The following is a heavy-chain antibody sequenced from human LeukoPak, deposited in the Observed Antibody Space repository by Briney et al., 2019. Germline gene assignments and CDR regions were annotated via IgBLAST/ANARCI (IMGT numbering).Heavy chain of an antibody. V-gene: IGHV1-69*10. CDR1: GGTFSSYT. D-gene: IGHD6-6*01. Sequence: ASVRVSCKASGGTFSSYTISWVRQAPGKGLEWMGGIIRIRGIANYAHKVQGRLTITADKSTSTAYMELSSLRSEDTAVYYCARDGAEYSFDIWRQGTMATVSS. CDR3: ARDGAEYSFDI. J-gene: IGHJ3*02. CDR2: IIRIRGIA.